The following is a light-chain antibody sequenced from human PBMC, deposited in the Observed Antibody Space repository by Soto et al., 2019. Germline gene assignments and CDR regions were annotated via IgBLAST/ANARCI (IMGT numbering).Light chain of an antibody. CDR2: KAA. J-gene: IGKJ1*01. CDR1: QNISKY. Sequence: DVQMTQSPSSLSASVGDRVTITCRARQNISKYLNWYQQKPGKAPKLLIYKAATLKSGFPSRFSGRGSGTEFPLTISSLQPDDFATYYCQHYNSYSQAFGQGTKVEIK. V-gene: IGKV1-5*03. CDR3: QHYNSYSQA.